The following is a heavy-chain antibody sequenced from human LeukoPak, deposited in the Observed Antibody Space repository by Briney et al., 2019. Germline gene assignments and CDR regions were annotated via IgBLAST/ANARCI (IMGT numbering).Heavy chain of an antibody. CDR1: GYTFTSYG. Sequence: GASVKVSCKASGYTFTSYGISWVRQAPGQGLEWMGWISAYNGNTNYAQKLQGRVTMTTDTSTSTAYMELRSLRSDDTAVYYCARDLAPPPPYGSGSYGLYYWGQGTLVTVSS. D-gene: IGHD3-10*01. V-gene: IGHV1-18*01. CDR2: ISAYNGNT. CDR3: ARDLAPPPPYGSGSYGLYY. J-gene: IGHJ4*02.